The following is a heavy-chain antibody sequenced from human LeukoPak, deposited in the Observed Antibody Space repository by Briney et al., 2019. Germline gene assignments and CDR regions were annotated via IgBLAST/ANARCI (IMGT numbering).Heavy chain of an antibody. CDR1: GGSFSGYY. V-gene: IGHV4-34*01. CDR3: ARGRVAAGTLRYFDY. CDR2: INHSGST. D-gene: IGHD6-13*01. J-gene: IGHJ4*02. Sequence: SETLSLTCAVYGGSFSGYYWSWIRQPPGKGLEWIGEINHSGSTNYNPSPKSRVTISVDTSKNQFSLKLSSVTAADTAVYYCARGRVAAGTLRYFDYWGQGNLVTVSS.